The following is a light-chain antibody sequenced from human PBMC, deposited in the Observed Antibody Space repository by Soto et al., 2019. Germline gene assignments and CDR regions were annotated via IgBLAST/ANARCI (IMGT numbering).Light chain of an antibody. Sequence: QAVVTQEPSLTVSPGETVTLTCASSTGAVSSGNYHIGFQQKPGQAPGALISSTTKRRSWTPARFSGSILGGKAALALSGVQPEDEGEYFCLLYFPCPLLEFGGGTKLTV. V-gene: IGLV7-43*01. J-gene: IGLJ3*02. CDR1: TGAVSSGNY. CDR2: STT. CDR3: LLYFPCPLLE.